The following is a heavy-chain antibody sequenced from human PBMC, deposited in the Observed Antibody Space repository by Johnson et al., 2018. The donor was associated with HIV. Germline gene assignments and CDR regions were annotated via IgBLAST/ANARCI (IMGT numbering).Heavy chain of an antibody. CDR3: VKTYYYDSSGSLDAFDI. CDR2: IYSGGST. D-gene: IGHD3-22*01. J-gene: IGHJ3*02. CDR1: GFTFSSYG. Sequence: VQLVESGGGVVQPGRSLRLSCAASGFTFSSYGMHWVRQAPGKGLEWVSVIYSGGSTYYADSVKGRFTISRENAKNSLYLQMNSLRAEDTAIYYCVKTYYYDSSGSLDAFDIWGQGTMVTVSS. V-gene: IGHV3-NL1*01.